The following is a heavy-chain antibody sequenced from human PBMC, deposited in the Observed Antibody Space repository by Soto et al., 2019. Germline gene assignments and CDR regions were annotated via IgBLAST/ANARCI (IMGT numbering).Heavy chain of an antibody. Sequence: GGSLRLSCAASGFTFSSYDMPWVRQATGKGLEWVSAIGTAGDTYYPASVKGRFTISRENAKNSLYLQMNSLRDGDTAVYYCARGLSYDSSGYPQPGGAVYYYYGMYVRDQGSTVTVSS. J-gene: IGHJ6*02. CDR2: IGTAGDT. CDR3: ARGLSYDSSGYPQPGGAVYYYYGMYV. CDR1: GFTFSSYD. D-gene: IGHD3-22*01. V-gene: IGHV3-13*01.